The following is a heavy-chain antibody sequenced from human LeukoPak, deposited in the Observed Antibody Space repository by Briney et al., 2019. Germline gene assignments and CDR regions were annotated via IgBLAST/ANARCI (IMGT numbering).Heavy chain of an antibody. V-gene: IGHV4-59*01. Sequence: SETLSLTCTVSGGSLSSYYWSWIRQPLGMSLEWIGYIYYSGSTNYNPSLKSRVTISVDTSKNQFSLKLSSVTAADTAVYSCARVSYDLWSGYIFDYWGQGTLVTVS. CDR2: IYYSGST. D-gene: IGHD3-3*01. CDR3: ARVSYDLWSGYIFDY. J-gene: IGHJ4*02. CDR1: GGSLSSYY.